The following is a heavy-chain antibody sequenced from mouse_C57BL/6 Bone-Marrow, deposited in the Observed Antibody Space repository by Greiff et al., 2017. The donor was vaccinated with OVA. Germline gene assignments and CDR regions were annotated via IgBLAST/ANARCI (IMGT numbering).Heavy chain of an antibody. Sequence: QVQLQQSGAELARPGASVKLSCKASGYTFTSYGISWVKQRTGQGLEWIGEIYPRSGNTYYNEKFKGKDTLTADKSSSTAYMELRSLTSEDSAFYFCARSGYYDYPYYAMDYWGQGTSVTVSS. CDR2: IYPRSGNT. D-gene: IGHD2-4*01. J-gene: IGHJ4*01. CDR3: ARSGYYDYPYYAMDY. CDR1: GYTFTSYG. V-gene: IGHV1-81*01.